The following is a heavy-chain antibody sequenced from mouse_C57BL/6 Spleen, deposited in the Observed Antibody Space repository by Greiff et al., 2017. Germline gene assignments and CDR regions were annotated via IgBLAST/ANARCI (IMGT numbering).Heavy chain of an antibody. J-gene: IGHJ3*01. CDR3: ARWWLLPWCAY. D-gene: IGHD2-3*01. CDR2: LSTYDGDA. Sequence: QVQLQQSGPELVRPGVSVKISCKGSGYPFTAYAMHWVKQSHAKSLEWIGVLSTYDGDASYNQQFKDKATLTVDKSSSPAYMELARLTSEDSAVYYCARWWLLPWCAYWGQGTVVTVSA. CDR1: GYPFTAYA. V-gene: IGHV1-67*01.